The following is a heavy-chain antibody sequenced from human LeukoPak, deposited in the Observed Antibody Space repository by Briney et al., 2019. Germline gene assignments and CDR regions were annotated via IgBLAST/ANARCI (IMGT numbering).Heavy chain of an antibody. CDR2: IYYSGST. CDR1: GGSISSSSYY. CDR3: ARDRQRDRANWFDP. J-gene: IGHJ5*02. V-gene: IGHV4-39*07. D-gene: IGHD3-22*01. Sequence: PSEALSLTCAVYGGSISSSSYYWGWIRQPPGKGLEWIGSIYYSGSTYYNPSLKSRVTISVDTSKNQFSLKLSSVTAADTAVYYCARDRQRDRANWFDPWGQGTLVTVSS.